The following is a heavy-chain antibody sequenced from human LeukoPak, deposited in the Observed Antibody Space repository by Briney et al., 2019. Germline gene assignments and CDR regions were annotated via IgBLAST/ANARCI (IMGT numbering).Heavy chain of an antibody. J-gene: IGHJ4*02. CDR2: ISAYNGNT. V-gene: IGHV1-18*01. Sequence: GASVKVSCKASGYTFTSYGISWVRQAPGQGLEWMGWISAYNGNTNYAQKLQGRVTMTTDTSTSTAYMELRSLRSDDTAVYYCARDDSISSANGQFDYWGQGTLVTVPS. CDR1: GYTFTSYG. CDR3: ARDDSISSANGQFDY. D-gene: IGHD4-11*01.